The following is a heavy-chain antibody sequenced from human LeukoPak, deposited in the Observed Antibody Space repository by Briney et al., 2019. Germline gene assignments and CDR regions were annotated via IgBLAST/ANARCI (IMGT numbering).Heavy chain of an antibody. D-gene: IGHD3-22*01. CDR3: ARALYYYDSSGYHDY. CDR1: GYTFTGYY. CDR2: INPSGGST. J-gene: IGHJ4*02. Sequence: GASVKVSCKASGYTFTGYYMHWVRQAPGQGLEWMGIINPSGGSTSYAQKFQGRVTMTRDTSTSTVYMELSSLRSEDTAVYYCARALYYYDSSGYHDYWGQGTLVTVSS. V-gene: IGHV1-46*01.